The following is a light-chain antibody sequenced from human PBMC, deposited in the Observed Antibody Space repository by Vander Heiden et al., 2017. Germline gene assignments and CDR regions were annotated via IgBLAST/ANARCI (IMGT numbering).Light chain of an antibody. CDR3: QQRANWPRGT. CDR2: DAS. V-gene: IGKV3-11*01. Sequence: VVLTQSPATLSLSPGERATLSCRASESVSSYLAWYQQKPGQAPRLLIYDASNRATGIPARFSGSGSGTDFTLTISSREPEDFAGYYCQQRANWPRGTFGQGTKVENK. CDR1: ESVSSY. J-gene: IGKJ1*01.